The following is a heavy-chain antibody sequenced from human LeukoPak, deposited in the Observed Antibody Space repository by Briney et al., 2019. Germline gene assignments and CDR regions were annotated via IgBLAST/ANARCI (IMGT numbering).Heavy chain of an antibody. CDR3: AKDILGFLEWRYYYYYGMDV. CDR1: GFTFISYA. CDR2: IRGSGGTT. Sequence: GGSLRLSCAASGFTFISYAMSWVRQAPGKGLEWVAAIRGSGGTTYYADSVKGRFTISRDNSKNTLYLQMNSLRAEDTAVYYCAKDILGFLEWRYYYYYGMDVWGQGTTVTVSS. V-gene: IGHV3-23*01. J-gene: IGHJ6*02. D-gene: IGHD3-3*01.